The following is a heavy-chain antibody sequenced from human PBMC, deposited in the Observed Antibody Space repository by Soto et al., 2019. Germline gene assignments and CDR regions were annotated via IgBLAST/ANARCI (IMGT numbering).Heavy chain of an antibody. Sequence: QVQLVQSGAEVKKPGSSVKVSCKASGGTFSSYTISWVRQAPGQGLEWMGRIIPILGIANYAQKFQGRVTITADKSTSTAYMELSSLRSEDTAVYYCASPPIYGGNPYYFDYWGQGTLVTVSS. CDR3: ASPPIYGGNPYYFDY. J-gene: IGHJ4*02. CDR1: GGTFSSYT. D-gene: IGHD4-17*01. V-gene: IGHV1-69*02. CDR2: IIPILGIA.